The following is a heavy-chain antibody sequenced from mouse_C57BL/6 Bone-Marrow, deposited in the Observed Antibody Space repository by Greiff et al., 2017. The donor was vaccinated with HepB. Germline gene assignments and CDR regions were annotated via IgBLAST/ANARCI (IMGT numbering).Heavy chain of an antibody. CDR1: GYTFTGYW. Sequence: QVQLQQSGAELMKPGASVKLSCKATGYTFTGYWIEWVKQRPGHGLEWIGEILPGSGSTNYNEKFKGKATFTADTSSNTAYMQLSSLTTEDSAISYCARELFITTVVGYWYVDVWGTGTTVTVSS. J-gene: IGHJ1*03. CDR3: ARELFITTVVGYWYVDV. CDR2: ILPGSGST. V-gene: IGHV1-9*01. D-gene: IGHD1-1*01.